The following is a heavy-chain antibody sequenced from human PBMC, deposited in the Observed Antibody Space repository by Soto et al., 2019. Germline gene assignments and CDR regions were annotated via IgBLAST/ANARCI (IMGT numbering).Heavy chain of an antibody. D-gene: IGHD3-22*01. CDR2: IYYSGST. J-gene: IGHJ3*02. V-gene: IGHV4-59*01. CDR3: ASGPYYYYSSGPTTAEAFLI. Sequence: SETLSLTCTVSGGSISSYYWSWIRQPPGKGLEWIGYIYYSGSTNYNPSLKSRVTISVDTSKNQFSLKLSSVTAADTAVYYCASGPYYYYSSGPTTAEAFLIWGQGTMVT. CDR1: GGSISSYY.